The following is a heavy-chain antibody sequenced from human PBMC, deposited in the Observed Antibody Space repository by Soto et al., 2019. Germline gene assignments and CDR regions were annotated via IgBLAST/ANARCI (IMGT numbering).Heavy chain of an antibody. D-gene: IGHD3-22*01. CDR1: GYTFTNYG. V-gene: IGHV1-18*01. Sequence: QVQLVQSGAEVKKPGASVKVSCKPSGYTFTNYGISGVRQAPGQGLEWLGCIGAYNGNTDYAQKFQGRVTMTADTTTSTAYMELRSLRSDERAINSCERLGDSYGYRGSYYFDYGGHGGLVTVS. J-gene: IGHJ4*01. CDR3: ERLGDSYGYRGSYYFDY. CDR2: IGAYNGNT.